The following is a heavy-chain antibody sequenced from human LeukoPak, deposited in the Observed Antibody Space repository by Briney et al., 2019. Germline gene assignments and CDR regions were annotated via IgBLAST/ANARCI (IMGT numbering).Heavy chain of an antibody. CDR2: IWYDGSNK. CDR1: GFTFSSYG. Sequence: RRSLRLSCAASGFTFSSYGMHWVRQAPGKGLEWVAVIWYDGSNKYYADSVKGRFTISRDNSKNTLYLQMNSLRAEDTAVYYCARNLGSSWYGYFDYWGQGTLVTVSS. J-gene: IGHJ4*02. CDR3: ARNLGSSWYGYFDY. V-gene: IGHV3-33*01. D-gene: IGHD6-13*01.